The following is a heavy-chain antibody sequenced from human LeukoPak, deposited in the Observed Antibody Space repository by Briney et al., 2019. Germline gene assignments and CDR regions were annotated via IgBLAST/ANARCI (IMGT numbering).Heavy chain of an antibody. V-gene: IGHV4-4*07. Sequence: SETLSLACTVSGGSISSYYWSWIRQPAGKGLEWIGRIYTSGSTNYNPSLKSRVTMSVDTSKNQFSLNLSSMTAADTAVYYCASQAATGNYFDQWGQGTLVTVSS. CDR1: GGSISSYY. CDR2: IYTSGST. CDR3: ASQAATGNYFDQ. J-gene: IGHJ4*02. D-gene: IGHD6-13*01.